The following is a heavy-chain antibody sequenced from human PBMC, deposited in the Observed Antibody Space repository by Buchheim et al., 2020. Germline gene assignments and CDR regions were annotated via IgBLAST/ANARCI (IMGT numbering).Heavy chain of an antibody. D-gene: IGHD2-8*01. CDR1: GGSFSGYY. V-gene: IGHV4-34*01. J-gene: IGHJ6*02. CDR3: ARDRGYCTNGVCYPSYYYYGMDV. Sequence: QVQLQQWGAGLLKPSETLSLTCAVYGGSFSGYYWSWIRQPPGKGLEWIGEINHSGSTNYNPSLKSRVTISVDTSNNQFSLKLSSVTAADTAVYYCARDRGYCTNGVCYPSYYYYGMDVWGQGTT. CDR2: INHSGST.